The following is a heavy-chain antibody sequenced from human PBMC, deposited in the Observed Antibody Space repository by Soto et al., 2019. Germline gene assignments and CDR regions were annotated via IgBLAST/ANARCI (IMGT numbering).Heavy chain of an antibody. Sequence: SETLSLTCTVSGYSISTGYYWAWVRQSPGKGLEWIGSVYRSGAAYYSPTLKSRVTISVDTSKNQFSLHLKSVTAADAAVYYCERDYPYGLDVAGYFDLWGQGTPVTVSS. D-gene: IGHD6-19*01. CDR3: ERDYPYGLDVAGYFDL. J-gene: IGHJ4*02. V-gene: IGHV4-38-2*02. CDR1: GYSISTGYY. CDR2: VYRSGAA.